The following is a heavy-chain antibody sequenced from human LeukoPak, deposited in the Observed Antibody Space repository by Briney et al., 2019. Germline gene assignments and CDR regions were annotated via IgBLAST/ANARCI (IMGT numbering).Heavy chain of an antibody. D-gene: IGHD5-12*01. Sequence: GGSLRLSCAASGFTFSSYDMHWVRQATGKGLEWVSAIGTAGDPYYPGSVKGRFTISRENAKNSLYLQMNSLRAGDTAVYYCARGLRYGDYYYYGMGVWGKGTTVTVSS. V-gene: IGHV3-13*05. CDR1: GFTFSSYD. CDR3: ARGLRYGDYYYYGMGV. J-gene: IGHJ6*04. CDR2: IGTAGDP.